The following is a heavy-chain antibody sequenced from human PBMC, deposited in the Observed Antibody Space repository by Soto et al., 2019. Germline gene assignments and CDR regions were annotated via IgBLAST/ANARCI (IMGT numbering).Heavy chain of an antibody. CDR1: GFTFSSYG. CDR2: ISYDGSNK. J-gene: IGHJ4*02. V-gene: IGHV3-30*18. Sequence: PGGSLRLSCAASGFTFSSYGMHWVRQAPGKGLEWVAVISYDGSNKYYADSVKGRFTISRDNSKNTLYLQMNSLRAEDSAVYYCAKLTIITYYDFWSGYSKFDYWGQGTLVTVSS. D-gene: IGHD3-3*01. CDR3: AKLTIITYYDFWSGYSKFDY.